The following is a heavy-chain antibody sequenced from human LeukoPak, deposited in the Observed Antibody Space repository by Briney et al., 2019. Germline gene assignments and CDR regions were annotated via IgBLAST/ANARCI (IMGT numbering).Heavy chain of an antibody. Sequence: SETLSLTCTVSGGSISSSGYYWGWIRQPPGKGLEWIGRIYYSGSTYYNPSLKSRVTISVDTSKNQFSLRLNSVNAADTAVFYCAGQGYSDFSSRPFDYWGQGTLVTVSS. CDR3: AGQGYSDFSSRPFDY. J-gene: IGHJ4*02. V-gene: IGHV4-39*01. CDR2: IYYSGST. D-gene: IGHD1-26*01. CDR1: GGSISSSGYY.